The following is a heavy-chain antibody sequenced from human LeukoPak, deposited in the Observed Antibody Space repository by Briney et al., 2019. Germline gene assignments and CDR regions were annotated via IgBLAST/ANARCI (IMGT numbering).Heavy chain of an antibody. J-gene: IGHJ1*01. CDR1: GDSISSGDYY. V-gene: IGHV4-30-4*01. CDR2: IYYSGST. D-gene: IGHD3-22*01. Sequence: SQTLSLTCTVSGDSISSGDYYWSWIRQPPGKGLEWIGYIYYSGSTYYNPSLKSRVTISVDTSKNQFSLKLSSVTAADTAVYYCARGGYYDSSGYYYGLFQHWGQGTLVTVSS. CDR3: ARGGYYDSSGYYYGLFQH.